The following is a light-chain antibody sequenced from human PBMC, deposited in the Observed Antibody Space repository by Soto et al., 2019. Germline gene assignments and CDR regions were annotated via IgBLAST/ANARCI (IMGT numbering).Light chain of an antibody. CDR2: DAS. J-gene: IGKJ4*01. Sequence: DVQMTQSPSSLSASVGDRVTITCRASQSINNWLAWNQQKPGKAPKFLIYDASTLETGVPSRFSGSASGTEFTLTISGLQPEDVSSYYCQQYDTYPLTFGGGTRVELK. CDR1: QSINNW. CDR3: QQYDTYPLT. V-gene: IGKV1-5*01.